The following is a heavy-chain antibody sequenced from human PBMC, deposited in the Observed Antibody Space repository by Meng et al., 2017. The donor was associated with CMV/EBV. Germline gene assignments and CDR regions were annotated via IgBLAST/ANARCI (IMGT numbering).Heavy chain of an antibody. CDR3: AREPYSGSYGDRPPGGY. V-gene: IGHV3-66*01. D-gene: IGHD1-26*01. J-gene: IGHJ4*02. CDR2: VYSGGTT. CDR1: GFIVSSDY. Sequence: GGSLRPSCAASGFIVSSDYMSGVRQAPGKGLEWVSVVYSGGTTFYADSVKGRLTISRDKSKSTLYLQMNRLRAEDTAVYYCAREPYSGSYGDRPPGGYWGQGTLVTVSS.